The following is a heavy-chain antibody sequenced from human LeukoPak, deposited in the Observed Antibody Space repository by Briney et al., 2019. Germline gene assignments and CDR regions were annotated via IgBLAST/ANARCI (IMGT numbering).Heavy chain of an antibody. CDR2: IYYSGST. Sequence: SETLSLTCTVSGGSTSSYYWNWIRQPPGKGLEWIGYIYYSGSTNYNPSLKSRVTISLDTSKNQFSLKLSSVTAADTAVYYCARVSPDYYFDYWGQGTLVTVSS. D-gene: IGHD2-21*02. V-gene: IGHV4-59*01. J-gene: IGHJ4*02. CDR1: GGSTSSYY. CDR3: ARVSPDYYFDY.